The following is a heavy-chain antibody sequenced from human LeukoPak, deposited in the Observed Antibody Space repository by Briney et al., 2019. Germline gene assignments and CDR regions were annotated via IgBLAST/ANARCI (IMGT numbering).Heavy chain of an antibody. CDR3: ATGDYSYYMDV. CDR2: LRFDGSNE. D-gene: IGHD4-11*01. Sequence: GGSLRLSCAASTFSFSTYGMHWVRQAPGKGLEWVAFLRFDGSNEHYADSVKGRFTVSRDNSKNTLDLQMNSLRAEDTAIYYCATGDYSYYMDVWGKGTTVTVSS. CDR1: TFSFSTYG. J-gene: IGHJ6*03. V-gene: IGHV3-30*02.